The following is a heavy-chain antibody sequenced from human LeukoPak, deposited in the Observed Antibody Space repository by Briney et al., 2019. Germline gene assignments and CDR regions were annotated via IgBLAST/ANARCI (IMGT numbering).Heavy chain of an antibody. J-gene: IGHJ4*02. CDR2: IYPGDSDT. Sequence: GESLKISCKGSGYSFTNYRIGWVRQMPGKGLEWMGIIYPGDSDTRYSPSFQGQVIISADKSINTAYLQWSSLKASDTAMYYCARQPRYGGSELDYWGQGTLVTVSS. D-gene: IGHD4-23*01. CDR1: GYSFTNYR. V-gene: IGHV5-51*01. CDR3: ARQPRYGGSELDY.